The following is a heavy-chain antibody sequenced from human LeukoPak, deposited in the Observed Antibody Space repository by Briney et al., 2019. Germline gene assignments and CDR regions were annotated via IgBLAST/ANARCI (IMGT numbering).Heavy chain of an antibody. J-gene: IGHJ5*02. CDR1: GYTFTSYD. CDR2: MNPNSGNT. CDR3: ARRFTMIPYNWFDP. D-gene: IGHD3-22*01. V-gene: IGHV1-8*01. Sequence: ASVKVSCKASGYTFTSYDINWVRQATGQGLEWMGWMNPNSGNTGYAQKFQGRVTMTRNTSISTAYMELRSLRSDDTAVYYCARRFTMIPYNWFDPWGQGTLITVSS.